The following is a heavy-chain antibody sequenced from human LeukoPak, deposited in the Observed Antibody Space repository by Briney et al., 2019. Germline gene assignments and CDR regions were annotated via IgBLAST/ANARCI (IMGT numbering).Heavy chain of an antibody. CDR1: GFTFSYDW. CDR3: STVRYCSGGSCVGGMDV. D-gene: IGHD2-15*01. V-gene: IGHV3-15*01. Sequence: MSGGSLRLSCAASGFTFSYDWMTWVSQAPGKGLEWVGRIKSKTDGGTTDYAAPVKGRFIISRDDSKNTLYLQMNSLKTEDTAVYYCSTVRYCSGGSCVGGMDVWGQGTTVTVSS. J-gene: IGHJ6*02. CDR2: IKSKTDGGTT.